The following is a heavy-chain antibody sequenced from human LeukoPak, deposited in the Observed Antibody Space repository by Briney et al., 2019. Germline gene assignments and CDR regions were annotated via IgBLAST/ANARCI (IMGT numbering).Heavy chain of an antibody. CDR3: ARYSTSSGWFDP. CDR1: GGSISSSDYY. D-gene: IGHD6-6*01. Sequence: SETLSLTCTVSGGSISSSDYYWGWIRQPPGKGLEWIGSMHYSGSNAYSPSLQSRVIIFVDTSKNQFSLKLTYVTAADTAVYFCARYSTSSGWFDPWGQGSLVTVSS. V-gene: IGHV4-39*01. CDR2: MHYSGSN. J-gene: IGHJ5*02.